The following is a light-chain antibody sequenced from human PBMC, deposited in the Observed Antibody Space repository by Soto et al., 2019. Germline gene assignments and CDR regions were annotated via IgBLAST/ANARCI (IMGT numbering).Light chain of an antibody. V-gene: IGKV1-5*03. Sequence: EIQITQCPSTLYEPVWDIASTPVWASQTISSWLAWYQQKPGKAPKLLINKASSLESGVPSRFSGNGSGTEFTLTISSLQPDDFATYYCQHFNSYPWTFGQGTKVDI. CDR2: KAS. CDR3: QHFNSYPWT. CDR1: QTISSW. J-gene: IGKJ1*01.